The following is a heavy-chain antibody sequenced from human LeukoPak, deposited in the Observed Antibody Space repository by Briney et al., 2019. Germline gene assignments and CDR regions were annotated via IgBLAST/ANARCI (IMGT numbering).Heavy chain of an antibody. J-gene: IGHJ3*02. D-gene: IGHD3-22*01. Sequence: PSQTLSLICTVSGGSISSGGYYWSWIRQHPGKGLEWIGYIYYSGSTYYNPSLKSRVTISVDTSKNQFSLKLSSVTAADTAVYYCASLSSSGYYYRAFDIWGQGTMVTVSS. CDR1: GGSISSGGYY. CDR2: IYYSGST. CDR3: ASLSSSGYYYRAFDI. V-gene: IGHV4-31*03.